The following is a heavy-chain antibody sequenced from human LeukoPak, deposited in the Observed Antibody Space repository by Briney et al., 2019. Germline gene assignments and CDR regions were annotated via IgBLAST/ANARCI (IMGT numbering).Heavy chain of an antibody. CDR3: ARLDWNYDFDY. V-gene: IGHV1-2*06. CDR1: GYTFTGYY. CDR2: INPNSGGT. Sequence: ASVKVSCKASGYTFTGYYMHWVRQAPGQGLEWMGRINPNSGGTNYAQKFQGRVTMTRDTSISTAYMELSRLRSDDTAVYCCARLDWNYDFDYWGQGTLVTVSS. D-gene: IGHD1-7*01. J-gene: IGHJ4*02.